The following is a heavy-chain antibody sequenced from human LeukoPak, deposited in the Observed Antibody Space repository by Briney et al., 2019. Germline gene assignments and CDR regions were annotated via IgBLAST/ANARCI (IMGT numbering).Heavy chain of an antibody. J-gene: IGHJ4*02. V-gene: IGHV4-39*01. Sequence: SETLSLTCTVCGGSISSSSYYWGWIRQPPGKGLEWIGSIYYSGSTYYNPSLKSRVTISVDTSKNQFSLKLSSVTAADTAVYYCARHGALIYYGSGSSIDYWGQGTLVTVSS. CDR2: IYYSGST. CDR3: ARHGALIYYGSGSSIDY. D-gene: IGHD3-10*01. CDR1: GGSISSSSYY.